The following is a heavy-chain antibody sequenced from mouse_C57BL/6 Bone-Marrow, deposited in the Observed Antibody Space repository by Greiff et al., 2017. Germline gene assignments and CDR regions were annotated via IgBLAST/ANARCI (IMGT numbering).Heavy chain of an antibody. CDR1: GFTFSDYY. CDR2: ISNGGGST. J-gene: IGHJ3*01. CDR3: ARGYGSSFAY. D-gene: IGHD1-1*01. V-gene: IGHV5-12*01. Sequence: DVHLVESGGGLVQPGGSLKLSCAASGFTFSDYYMYWVRQTPEKRLEWVAYISNGGGSTYYPDTVKGRFTISRDNAKNTLYLQMSRLKSEDTAMYDWARGYGSSFAYWGQGTLVTVSA.